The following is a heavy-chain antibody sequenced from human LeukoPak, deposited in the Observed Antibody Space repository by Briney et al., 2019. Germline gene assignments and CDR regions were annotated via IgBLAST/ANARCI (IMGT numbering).Heavy chain of an antibody. Sequence: GGSLRLSCAASGFTFSSHWMNWVRQAPGKGLEWVANIKQDGSEIYYVDSVKGRFTISRDNAKNSLYLQMNSLRVEDTAVYYCASGWNWGVDYWGQGTLVTVSS. CDR3: ASGWNWGVDY. CDR1: GFTFSSHW. V-gene: IGHV3-7*01. D-gene: IGHD1-7*01. CDR2: IKQDGSEI. J-gene: IGHJ4*02.